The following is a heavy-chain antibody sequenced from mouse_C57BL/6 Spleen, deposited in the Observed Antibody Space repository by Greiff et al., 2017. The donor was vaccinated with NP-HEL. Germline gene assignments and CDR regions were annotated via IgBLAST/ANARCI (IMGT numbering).Heavy chain of an antibody. CDR2: ISSGSSTI. J-gene: IGHJ1*03. D-gene: IGHD1-1*01. V-gene: IGHV5-17*01. CDR3: ARGPLHYYGSSYGYFDV. Sequence: EVQLVESGGGLVKPGGSLKLSCAASGFTFSDYGMHWVRQAPEKGLEWVAYISSGSSTIYYADTVKGRFTISRDNAKNTLFLQMTSLRSEDTAMYYCARGPLHYYGSSYGYFDVWGTGTTVTVSS. CDR1: GFTFSDYG.